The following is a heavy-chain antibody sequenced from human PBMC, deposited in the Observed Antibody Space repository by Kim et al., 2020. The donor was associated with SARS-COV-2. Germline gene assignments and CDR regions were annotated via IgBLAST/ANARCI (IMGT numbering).Heavy chain of an antibody. V-gene: IGHV3-23*01. CDR1: GFTFSSYA. CDR3: AKGRGSYAGGQNDY. J-gene: IGHJ4*02. Sequence: GGSLRLSCAASGFTFSSYAMSWVRQAPGKGLEWVSTISGSGIGTYFADSVKGRFTISRDNSKNTLYLQMNGLRADDTAVYYCAKGRGSYAGGQNDYWGQGTLVIVSS. CDR2: ISGSGIGT. D-gene: IGHD1-26*01.